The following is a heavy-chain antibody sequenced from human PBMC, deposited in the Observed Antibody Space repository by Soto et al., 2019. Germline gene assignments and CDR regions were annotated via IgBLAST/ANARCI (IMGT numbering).Heavy chain of an antibody. CDR3: ARGTMVRGVITYYYYGMDV. Sequence: PSETLSLTCTVSGGSISSGDYYWSWIRQPPGKGLEWIGYIYYSGSTYYNPSPKSRVTISVDTSKNQFSLKLSSVTAADTAVYYCARGTMVRGVITYYYYGMDVWGQGTTVTVSS. V-gene: IGHV4-30-4*01. J-gene: IGHJ6*02. CDR2: IYYSGST. CDR1: GGSISSGDYY. D-gene: IGHD3-10*01.